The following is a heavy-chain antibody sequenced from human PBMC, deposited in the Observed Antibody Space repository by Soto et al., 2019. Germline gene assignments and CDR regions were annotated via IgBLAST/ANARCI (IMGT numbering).Heavy chain of an antibody. D-gene: IGHD6-13*01. Sequence: SGKVSCKASGGTFSSYAISWVRHAPGQGLEWMGRIIPILGIANYAQKFQGRVTITADKSTSTAYMELSSLRSEDTAVYYCVRAADAFDIWGQGTMVTVSS. CDR3: VRAADAFDI. J-gene: IGHJ3*02. CDR2: IIPILGIA. CDR1: GGTFSSYA. V-gene: IGHV1-69*04.